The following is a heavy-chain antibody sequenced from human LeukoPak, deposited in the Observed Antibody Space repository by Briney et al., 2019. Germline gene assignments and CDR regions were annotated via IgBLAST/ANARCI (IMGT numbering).Heavy chain of an antibody. D-gene: IGHD3-10*01. CDR2: IKQDGSEE. CDR1: GFTFSSYW. J-gene: IGHJ6*04. V-gene: IGHV3-7*03. CDR3: ARDLRTSLVRGAWYYYYGMDV. Sequence: GGSLRLSCAASGFTFSSYWMSWVRQAPGKGLEWVANIKQDGSEEYYVDSVKGRFTISRDNAKNSLYLQMNSLRAEDTAVYCCARDLRTSLVRGAWYYYYGMDVWGKGTTVTVSS.